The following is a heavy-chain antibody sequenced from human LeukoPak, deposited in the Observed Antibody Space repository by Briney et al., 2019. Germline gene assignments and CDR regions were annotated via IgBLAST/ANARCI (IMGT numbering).Heavy chain of an antibody. D-gene: IGHD1-26*01. J-gene: IGHJ3*02. CDR1: GYTFTNYY. V-gene: IGHV1-46*01. CDR2: INPSGGST. Sequence: ASVKVSCKASGYTFTNYYIHWVRQAPGQGLEWMGVINPSGGSTNYAQKFQGRVTMTRDMSTSTVNMELSSLRSEDTAVYYRAKDRAETVGATTTVGDAFDIWGQGTMVTVSS. CDR3: AKDRAETVGATTTVGDAFDI.